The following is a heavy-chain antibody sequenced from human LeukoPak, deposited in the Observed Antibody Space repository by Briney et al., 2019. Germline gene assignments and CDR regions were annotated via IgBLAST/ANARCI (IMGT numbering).Heavy chain of an antibody. Sequence: SETLSLTCTVSGGSISSYYWSWIRQPPGKGLEWIGYIYYSGSTNYNPSLKSRVTISVDTSKSQFSLKLSSVTAADTAVYYCARGFIRAWYFDLWGRGTLVTVSS. V-gene: IGHV4-59*01. J-gene: IGHJ2*01. CDR1: GGSISSYY. D-gene: IGHD3-10*01. CDR3: ARGFIRAWYFDL. CDR2: IYYSGST.